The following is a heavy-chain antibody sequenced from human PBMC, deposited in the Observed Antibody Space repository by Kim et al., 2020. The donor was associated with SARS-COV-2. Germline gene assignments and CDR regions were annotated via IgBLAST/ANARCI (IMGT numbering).Heavy chain of an antibody. CDR3: ARATAMVSHYYYGMDV. Sequence: GGSLRLSCAASGFTFSSYSMNWVRQAPGKGLEWVSSISSSSSYIYYADSVKGRFTISRDNAKNSLYLQMNSLRAEDTAVYYCARATAMVSHYYYGMDVWGQGTTVTVSS. CDR1: GFTFSSYS. V-gene: IGHV3-21*01. D-gene: IGHD5-18*01. J-gene: IGHJ6*02. CDR2: ISSSSSYI.